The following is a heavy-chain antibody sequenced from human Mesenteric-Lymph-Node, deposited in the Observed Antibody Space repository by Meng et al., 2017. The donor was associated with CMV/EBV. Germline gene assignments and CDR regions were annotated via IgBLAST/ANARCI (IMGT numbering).Heavy chain of an antibody. CDR1: GFSSSDNN. D-gene: IGHD1-26*01. CDR3: ARWYSGYGQRGLDT. Sequence: DCGFSSSDNNMKGLRQAPGMELEWVSYISSGSNIIYYADSVKGRITIYRDNAKNSLYLQMNSQRPEDTAVYYSARWYSGYGQRGLDTWGQGTLVTVSS. CDR2: ISSGSNII. V-gene: IGHV3-21*06. J-gene: IGHJ5*02.